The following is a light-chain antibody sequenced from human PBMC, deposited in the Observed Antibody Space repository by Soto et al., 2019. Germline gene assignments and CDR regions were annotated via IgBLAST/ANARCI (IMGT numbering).Light chain of an antibody. CDR3: QVWDSSSDHGVV. CDR1: NIAIKS. J-gene: IGLJ2*01. CDR2: DDG. Sequence: SYELTQAPSVSVAPGQTARITCGGNNIAIKSVHWYQQKPGQAPVLVVYDDGDRPSGIPERFSGSNSGNTATLTITRVEAGDEADYHWQVWDSSSDHGVVFGGGAKLTVL. V-gene: IGLV3-21*02.